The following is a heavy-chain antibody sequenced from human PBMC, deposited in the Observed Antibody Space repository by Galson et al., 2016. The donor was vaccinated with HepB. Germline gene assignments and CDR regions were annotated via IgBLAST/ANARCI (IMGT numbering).Heavy chain of an antibody. CDR2: ISAVGGST. J-gene: IGHJ6*02. Sequence: SLRLSCAASGFTFNNHVMNWVRQAPGKGLEWVSTISAVGGSTYYADSLRGRFTISRDNAKNSLYLQMNSLRAEDTALYYCAREPRYTSTDFYGMDVWGQGTTVTVSS. CDR1: GFTFNNHV. D-gene: IGHD6-13*01. CDR3: AREPRYTSTDFYGMDV. V-gene: IGHV3-23*01.